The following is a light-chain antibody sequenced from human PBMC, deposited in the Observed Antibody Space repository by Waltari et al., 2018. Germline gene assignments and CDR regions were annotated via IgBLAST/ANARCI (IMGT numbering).Light chain of an antibody. V-gene: IGKV3-20*01. CDR1: QSLSGSY. Sequence: EIVLTQSPGTLSLSPGERATLPCRASQSLSGSYLAWYQQKPGQTPRLLIYGASSRATGIPDRFSGSGSGTDFTLTISRLEPEDFAVYYCQQYVSSPGTFGQGTKVEIK. CDR3: QQYVSSPGT. J-gene: IGKJ1*01. CDR2: GAS.